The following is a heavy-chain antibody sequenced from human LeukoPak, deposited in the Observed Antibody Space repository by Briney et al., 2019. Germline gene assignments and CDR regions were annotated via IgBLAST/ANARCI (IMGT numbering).Heavy chain of an antibody. CDR2: ISFDGSDA. V-gene: IGHV3-74*01. J-gene: IGHJ4*02. CDR3: ARDDVVGAPYFDY. Sequence: GGSLRLSCAASGFTFSGFWMHWVRQAPGKGLVWVSCISFDGSDATYADSVKGRFTISRDNAKKSLYLQMNSLRVEDTAVYYCARDDVVGAPYFDYWGQGTLVTVSA. CDR1: GFTFSGFW. D-gene: IGHD1-26*01.